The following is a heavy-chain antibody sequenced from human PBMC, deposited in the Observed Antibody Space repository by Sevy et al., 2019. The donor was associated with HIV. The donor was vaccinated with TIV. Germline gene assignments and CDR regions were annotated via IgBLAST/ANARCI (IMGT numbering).Heavy chain of an antibody. V-gene: IGHV1-18*01. CDR1: GYRFMSYG. D-gene: IGHD1-26*01. CDR3: ARAPSGSQGPGQYFHY. CDR2: ISTFNGDT. Sequence: ASVKLSCKTSGYRFMSYGISWVRQAPGQGLEWMGWISTFNGDTNAAPKLQGRVTMTTDTSTSTGYMELRSLRSDDTAVYYCARAPSGSQGPGQYFHYWGQGTLVTVSS. J-gene: IGHJ1*01.